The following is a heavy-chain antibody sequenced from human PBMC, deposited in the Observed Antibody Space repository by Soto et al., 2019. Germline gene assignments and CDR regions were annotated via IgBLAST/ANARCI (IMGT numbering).Heavy chain of an antibody. CDR3: ARCGRYYYY. J-gene: IGHJ4*01. CDR2: IDNSGTT. V-gene: IGHV4-31*03. Sequence: TSPTLFLTCSVSGDSIIDGTYLWSCDRQAPGKRPEWIGYIDNSGTTLYTPSPKSRVYMSVDTSDNQFSLQLTSATAADTAIYYCARCGRYYYYWRHGTLVGVYS. D-gene: IGHD1-1*01. CDR1: GDSIIDGTYL.